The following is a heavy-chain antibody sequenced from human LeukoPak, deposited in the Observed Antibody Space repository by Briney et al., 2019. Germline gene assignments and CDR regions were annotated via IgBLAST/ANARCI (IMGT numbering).Heavy chain of an antibody. Sequence: HPGGSLRLSCVASGFTFSGSTMRWVRQAPGKGLEWVSAISGSGGTTYYADSVKGRFTISRDNSKNTLYLQMNSLRAEDAAVYFCAKLTTHWGQGTLVTVSS. J-gene: IGHJ4*02. CDR2: ISGSGGTT. V-gene: IGHV3-23*01. CDR1: GFTFSGST. CDR3: AKLTTH. D-gene: IGHD1-14*01.